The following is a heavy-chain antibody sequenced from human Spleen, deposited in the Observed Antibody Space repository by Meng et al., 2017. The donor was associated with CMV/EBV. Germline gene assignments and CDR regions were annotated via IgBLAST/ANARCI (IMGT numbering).Heavy chain of an antibody. Sequence: SGYTFTSYGVHCVRQAPGQTLEWMGWINTGNGDTMYSLSFQARVTMTRDTFANTVYMELSSLRSEDTAMYYCARDIPYSGRWRNGFGPWGQGTLVTVSS. V-gene: IGHV1-3*04. CDR2: INTGNGDT. CDR3: ARDIPYSGRWRNGFGP. CDR1: GYTFTSYG. J-gene: IGHJ5*02. D-gene: IGHD5-12*01.